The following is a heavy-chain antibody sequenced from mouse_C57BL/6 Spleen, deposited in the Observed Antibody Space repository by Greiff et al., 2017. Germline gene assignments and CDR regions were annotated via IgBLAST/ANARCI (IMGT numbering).Heavy chain of an antibody. D-gene: IGHD2-3*01. CDR1: GYTFTSYG. CDR3: ARKMGDWFAY. CDR2: IYPRSGNT. J-gene: IGHJ3*01. Sequence: QVQLKQSGAELARPGASVKLSCKASGYTFTSYGISWVKQRTGQGLEWIGEIYPRSGNTYYNEKFKGKATLTADKSSSTAYMELRSLTSEASAVYFCARKMGDWFAYWGQGTLVTVSA. V-gene: IGHV1-81*01.